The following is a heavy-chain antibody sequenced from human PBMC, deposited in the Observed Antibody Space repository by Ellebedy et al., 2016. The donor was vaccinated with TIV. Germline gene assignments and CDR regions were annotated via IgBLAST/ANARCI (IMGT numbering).Heavy chain of an antibody. J-gene: IGHJ1*01. CDR2: INPNSGGT. Sequence: AASVKVSCKASGYTFTGYYMHWVRQAPGQGLEWMGWINPNSGGTNYAQKFQGRVTMTRDTSISTAYMELSRLRSDDTAVYYWARDRRVAGPYSEYFQHWGQGTLVTVFS. D-gene: IGHD6-19*01. CDR1: GYTFTGYY. V-gene: IGHV1-2*02. CDR3: ARDRRVAGPYSEYFQH.